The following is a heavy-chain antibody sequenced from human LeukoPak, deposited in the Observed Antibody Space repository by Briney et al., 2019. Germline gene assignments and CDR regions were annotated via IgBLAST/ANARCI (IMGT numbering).Heavy chain of an antibody. CDR1: GFTFSSYW. J-gene: IGHJ6*04. V-gene: IGHV3-74*01. Sequence: QPGGFLRFSCAASGFTFSSYWMHWVRQAPGKGLVWVSRINSDGSSTSYADSVKGRFTISRDNAKNTLYLQMNSLRAEDTAVYYCATDTLLWFGEALWYVWGKGTTVTVSS. CDR3: ATDTLLWFGEALWYV. D-gene: IGHD3-10*01. CDR2: INSDGSST.